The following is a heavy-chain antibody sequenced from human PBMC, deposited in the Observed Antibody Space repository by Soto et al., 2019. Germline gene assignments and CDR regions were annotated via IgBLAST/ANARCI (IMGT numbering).Heavy chain of an antibody. CDR2: IYSGGST. CDR3: ARDRKGSSSVGRAFDI. J-gene: IGHJ3*02. Sequence: EVQLVESGGGLIQPGGSLRLSCAASGFTVSSNYMSWVRQAPGKGLEWVSVIYSGGSTYYADSVKGRFTISRDNSKNTLYLQMNSLRAEDTAVYYCARDRKGSSSVGRAFDIWGQGTMVTVSS. V-gene: IGHV3-53*01. CDR1: GFTVSSNY. D-gene: IGHD6-6*01.